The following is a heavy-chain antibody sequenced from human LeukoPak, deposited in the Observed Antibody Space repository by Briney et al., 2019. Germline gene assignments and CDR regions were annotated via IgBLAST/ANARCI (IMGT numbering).Heavy chain of an antibody. Sequence: PGGSLRLSCAASGFTFSSYGMHWVRQAPGKGLEWVAFIRYDGSNKYYADSVKGRFTISRDNSKNTLYLQMNSLRAEDTAVYYCARNPYYYGSGTSNWFDPWGQGTLVTVSS. CDR2: IRYDGSNK. V-gene: IGHV3-30*02. D-gene: IGHD3-10*01. CDR1: GFTFSSYG. J-gene: IGHJ5*02. CDR3: ARNPYYYGSGTSNWFDP.